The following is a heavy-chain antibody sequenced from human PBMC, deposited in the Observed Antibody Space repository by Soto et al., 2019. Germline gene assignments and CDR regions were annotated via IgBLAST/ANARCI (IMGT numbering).Heavy chain of an antibody. CDR1: GFTVRSNY. Sequence: GGSLRLSCAAPGFTVRSNYMSWVRQAPGKGLEWVSVIYSGGSTYYADSVKGRFTISRDNSKNTLYLQMNSLRAEDTAVYYCARMGVIPFYYYGMDVWGQGTTVTVSS. D-gene: IGHD3-16*02. V-gene: IGHV3-66*01. CDR3: ARMGVIPFYYYGMDV. J-gene: IGHJ6*02. CDR2: IYSGGST.